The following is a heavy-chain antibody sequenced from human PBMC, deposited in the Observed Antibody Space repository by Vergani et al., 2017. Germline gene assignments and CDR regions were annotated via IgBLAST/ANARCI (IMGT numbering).Heavy chain of an antibody. V-gene: IGHV4-39*01. D-gene: IGHD2-21*01. CDR1: GGSISSSSYY. J-gene: IGHJ4*02. Sequence: QLQLQESGPGLVTPSETLSLTCTVSGGSISSSSYYWGWIRQPPGKTLEWIGTVFYGGRTSYNPSLKSRVTLSLDTSKKQISLHLTSVTAADTAVYYCARHISVVRPSSMTAFDYWGQGTLVTVSS. CDR2: VFYGGRT. CDR3: ARHISVVRPSSMTAFDY.